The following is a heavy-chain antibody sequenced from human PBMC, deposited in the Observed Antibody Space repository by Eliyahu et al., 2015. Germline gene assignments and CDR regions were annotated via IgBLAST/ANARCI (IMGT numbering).Heavy chain of an antibody. J-gene: IGHJ3*02. CDR3: ARDLEGSGTTWDDAFDI. V-gene: IGHV1-2*06. Sequence: QVQLVQSGAEVKKPGASVKVSXKASGYTFXXXYMHXVRQAPGQGLEWMGRINPNSGGTNYAQKFQGRVTMTRDTSISTAYMELSRLRSDDTAVYYCARDLEGSGTTWDDAFDIWGQGTMVTVSS. CDR1: GYTFXXXY. D-gene: IGHD3-10*01. CDR2: INPNSGGT.